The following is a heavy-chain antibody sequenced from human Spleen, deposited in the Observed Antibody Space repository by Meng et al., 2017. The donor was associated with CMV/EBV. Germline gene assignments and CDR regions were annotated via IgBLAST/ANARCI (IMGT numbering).Heavy chain of an antibody. CDR2: IYYSGST. CDR1: GDSISSSSYF. J-gene: IGHJ3*02. V-gene: IGHV4-39*07. Sequence: SETLSLTCTVSGDSISSSSYFWGWIRQPPGKGLEWIGSIYYSGSTSYNPSLESRVTISVDTSKNQFSLNLKSVTAADTAVYYCARDAPTSVWGNSRYNAFDMWGQGTMVTVSS. CDR3: ARDAPTSVWGNSRYNAFDM. D-gene: IGHD3-16*02.